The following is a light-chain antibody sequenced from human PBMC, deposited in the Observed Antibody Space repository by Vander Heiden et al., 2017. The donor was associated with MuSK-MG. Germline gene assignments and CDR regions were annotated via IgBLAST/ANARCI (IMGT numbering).Light chain of an antibody. V-gene: IGKV1-5*03. CDR2: RAS. CDR3: QHDDNNRLT. CDR1: QSISTW. Sequence: DIQMTQSPSTLSASVGDRVTISCRASQSISTWVAWYQQKPGKAPELLIYRASTLQIGVPSRFSGSGSGTEFTLTISSLQPDDFASYYCQHDDNNRLTFGGGTKVESK. J-gene: IGKJ4*01.